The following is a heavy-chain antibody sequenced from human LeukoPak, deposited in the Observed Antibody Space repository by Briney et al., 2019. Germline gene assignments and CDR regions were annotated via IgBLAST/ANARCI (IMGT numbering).Heavy chain of an antibody. CDR3: ARVGYCTNGVCGDGFDP. Sequence: ASVKVSCKAYGYTFTGYYMYWVRQAPGQGLEWMGWINPNSGGTNYAQKFQGRVTMTGDTSISTAYMELSSLRSEDTAVYYCARVGYCTNGVCGDGFDPWGQGTLVTVSS. CDR2: INPNSGGT. V-gene: IGHV1-2*02. CDR1: GYTFTGYY. J-gene: IGHJ5*02. D-gene: IGHD2-8*01.